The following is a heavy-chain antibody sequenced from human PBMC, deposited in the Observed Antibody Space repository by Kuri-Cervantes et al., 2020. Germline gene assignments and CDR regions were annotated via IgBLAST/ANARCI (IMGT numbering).Heavy chain of an antibody. D-gene: IGHD3-10*01. CDR3: ARFVWFGELGSLYYGMDV. CDR1: GYTFTSYD. V-gene: IGHV1-8*01. J-gene: IGHJ6*02. Sequence: ASVKVSCKASGYTFTSYDINWVRQATGQGLEWMGWMNPNSGNTGYAQKFQGRATMTRNTSISTAYMELSSLRSEDTAVYYCARFVWFGELGSLYYGMDVWGQGTTVTVSS. CDR2: MNPNSGNT.